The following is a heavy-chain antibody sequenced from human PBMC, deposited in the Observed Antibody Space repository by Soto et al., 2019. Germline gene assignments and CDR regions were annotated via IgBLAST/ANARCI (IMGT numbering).Heavy chain of an antibody. D-gene: IGHD6-19*01. V-gene: IGHV3-23*01. CDR3: AKAVSKSSGWYGLIYFQH. CDR2: ISGSGGST. Sequence: GGSLRLSCAASGFTFSSYAMSWVRQAPGKGLEWVSAISGSGGSTYYADSVKGRFTISRDNSKNTLYLQMNSLRAEDTAVYYCAKAVSKSSGWYGLIYFQHWGQGTLVTVSS. CDR1: GFTFSSYA. J-gene: IGHJ1*01.